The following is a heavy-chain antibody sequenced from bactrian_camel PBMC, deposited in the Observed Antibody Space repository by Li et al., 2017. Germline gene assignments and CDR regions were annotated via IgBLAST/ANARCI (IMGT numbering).Heavy chain of an antibody. CDR2: IDSDGST. CDR3: ATGWAFCDGSWKLLGLEY. Sequence: HVQLVESGGGSVQAGGSLRLSCAASGVVYDSYCMGFFRQAPGKEREGVAAIDSDGSTTLADSVKGRFTISKDSAKNILFLQMNGLQPEDTAMYYCATGWAFCDGSWKLLGLEYWGQGTQVTVS. J-gene: IGHJ4*01. V-gene: IGHV3S55*01. D-gene: IGHD1*01. CDR1: GVVYDSYC.